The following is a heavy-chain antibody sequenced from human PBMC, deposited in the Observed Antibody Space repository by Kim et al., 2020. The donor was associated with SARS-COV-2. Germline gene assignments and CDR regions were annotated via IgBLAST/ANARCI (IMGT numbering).Heavy chain of an antibody. J-gene: IGHJ6*03. CDR3: ARVLGQQLFNRARYMDV. Sequence: GGSLRLSCAASGFTFSSYGMHWVRQAPGKGLEWVAVIWYDGSNKYYADSVKGRFTISRDNSKNTLYLQMNSLRAEDTAVYYCARVLGQQLFNRARYMDVWGKGTTVTVSS. V-gene: IGHV3-33*01. CDR1: GFTFSSYG. D-gene: IGHD6-13*01. CDR2: IWYDGSNK.